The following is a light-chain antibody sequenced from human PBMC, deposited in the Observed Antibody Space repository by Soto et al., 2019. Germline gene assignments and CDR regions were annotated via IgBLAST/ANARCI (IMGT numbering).Light chain of an antibody. CDR3: QQSYGAPS. Sequence: DIQMTQSPSSLSASVGDRVTITCRTSLSINNYLNWYQHKPGKAPDLLIYSASSLQSGVPSRFTGSGSGTYFTLTINNLQPEDFATYYCQQSYGAPSFGGGTKVDIK. J-gene: IGKJ4*01. V-gene: IGKV1-39*01. CDR2: SAS. CDR1: LSINNY.